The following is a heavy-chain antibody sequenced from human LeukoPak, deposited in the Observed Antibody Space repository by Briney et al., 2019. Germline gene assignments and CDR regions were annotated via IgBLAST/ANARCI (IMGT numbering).Heavy chain of an antibody. J-gene: IGHJ4*02. CDR3: ASRSRGWSDVDY. CDR1: GYTFTGYY. Sequence: ASVKVSCKASGYTFTGYYIHWERHAPGQGLEWMGWIHPNCGGTNYAQTFQGRVTMTRDTSVTTAYMELNRLRSDDTAVYYCASRSRGWSDVDYWGQGTLVTVSS. D-gene: IGHD6-19*01. V-gene: IGHV1-2*02. CDR2: IHPNCGGT.